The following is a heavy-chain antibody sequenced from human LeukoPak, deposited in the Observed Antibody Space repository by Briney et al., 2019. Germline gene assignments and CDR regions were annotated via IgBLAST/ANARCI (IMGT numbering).Heavy chain of an antibody. J-gene: IGHJ4*02. Sequence: SETLSLTCTVSRYDINSVYYWGWIRQPPGKGLEWIGSIYHSGSTYYNASLKSRVTISMDTSRNKFSLNLNSVTAADTAVYYCARAGGYYGSGSFLDYWDQGLLVTVSS. D-gene: IGHD3-10*01. CDR3: ARAGGYYGSGSFLDY. V-gene: IGHV4-38-2*02. CDR1: RYDINSVYY. CDR2: IYHSGST.